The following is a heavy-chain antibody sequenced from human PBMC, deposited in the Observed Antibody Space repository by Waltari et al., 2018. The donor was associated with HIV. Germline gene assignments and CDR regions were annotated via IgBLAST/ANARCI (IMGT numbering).Heavy chain of an antibody. V-gene: IGHV4-34*01. CDR3: SRGSYDYVRWSQPGDAFEV. CDR2: INHNGVT. D-gene: IGHD3-16*01. Sequence: WGAGVLKPSGNLSLVCAVYGGAFGGYFWTWIRQPPGGGLEWIGEINHNGVTNDNSSLEGRVAISVDTSKSQFSLKVASVTAADTATYYCSRGSYDYVRWSQPGDAFEVWGRGTPVIVSS. CDR1: GGAFGGYF. J-gene: IGHJ3*01.